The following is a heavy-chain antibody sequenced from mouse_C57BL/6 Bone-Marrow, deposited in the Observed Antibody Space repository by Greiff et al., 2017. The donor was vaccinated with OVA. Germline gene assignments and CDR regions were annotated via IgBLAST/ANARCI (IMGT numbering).Heavy chain of an antibody. CDR2: IYPRSGNT. CDR1: GYTFTSYG. CDR3: ARRGTTYYYAMDY. Sequence: VKLVESGAELARPGASVKLSCKASGYTFTSYGISWVKQSTGQGLEWIGEIYPRSGNTYYTEMFKGQATLTADKSSSKAYMELRSLTSEDSAVYFCARRGTTYYYAMDYGGQGTSVTVSA. J-gene: IGHJ4*01. D-gene: IGHD2-14*01. V-gene: IGHV1-81*01.